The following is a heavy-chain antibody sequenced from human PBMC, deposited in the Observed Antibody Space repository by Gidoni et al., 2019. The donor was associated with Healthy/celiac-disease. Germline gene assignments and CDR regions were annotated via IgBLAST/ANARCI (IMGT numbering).Heavy chain of an antibody. V-gene: IGHV3-23*01. Sequence: EVQLLESGGGLVQPGGSLSLSCAASGFTFSSYAMSWVRQAPGKGLEWVSAISGSGGSTYYADSVKGRFTISRDNSKNTLYLQMNSLRAEDTAVYYCAKDPEGITIFGVVRLNWFDPWGQGTLVTVSS. D-gene: IGHD3-3*01. CDR3: AKDPEGITIFGVVRLNWFDP. J-gene: IGHJ5*02. CDR2: ISGSGGST. CDR1: GFTFSSYA.